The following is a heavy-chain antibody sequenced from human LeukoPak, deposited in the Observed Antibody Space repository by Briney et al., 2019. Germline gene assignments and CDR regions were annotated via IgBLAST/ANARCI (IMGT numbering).Heavy chain of an antibody. CDR3: ATRSGYAPFDY. Sequence: PSETLSLTCTVSGGSISSNSYYWGWIRQPPGKGLEWIGSIYYTGSTYYNPSLKSRVTISVDTSKNQFSLKLRSVTAADTAVYYCATRSGYAPFDYWGQGTLVTVSS. J-gene: IGHJ4*02. CDR1: GGSISSNSYY. D-gene: IGHD3-10*01. CDR2: IYYTGST. V-gene: IGHV4-39*01.